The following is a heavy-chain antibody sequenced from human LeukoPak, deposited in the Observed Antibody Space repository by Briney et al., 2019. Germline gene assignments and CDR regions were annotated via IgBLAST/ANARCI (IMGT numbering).Heavy chain of an antibody. D-gene: IGHD3-9*01. CDR2: ISSSSSYI. Sequence: GGSLRLSCAASGFTFSSYSMNWVRQAPGKGLEWVSSISSSSSYIYYADSVKGRFTISRDSAKNSLYLQMNSLRAEDTAVYYCAREDDILTGYWEETTPDDAFDIWGQGTMVTVSS. CDR3: AREDDILTGYWEETTPDDAFDI. J-gene: IGHJ3*02. V-gene: IGHV3-21*01. CDR1: GFTFSSYS.